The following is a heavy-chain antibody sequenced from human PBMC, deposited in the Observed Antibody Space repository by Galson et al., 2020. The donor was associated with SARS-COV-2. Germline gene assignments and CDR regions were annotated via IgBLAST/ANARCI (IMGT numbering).Heavy chain of an antibody. D-gene: IGHD3-10*01. V-gene: IGHV1-2*04. J-gene: IGHJ4*02. Sequence: ASVKVSCKASGYTFTGYYMHWVRQAPGQGLKWMGWINPNSGGTNYAQKFQGWVTMNRDTSISTAYMELSRLRSDDTAVYYCARGGPRDDSFDYWGQGTLVTVSS. CDR1: GYTFTGYY. CDR3: ARGGPRDDSFDY. CDR2: INPNSGGT.